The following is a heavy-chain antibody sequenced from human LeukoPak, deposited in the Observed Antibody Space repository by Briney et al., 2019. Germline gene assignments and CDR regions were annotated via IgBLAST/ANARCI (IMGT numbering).Heavy chain of an antibody. D-gene: IGHD5-24*01. J-gene: IGHJ6*03. Sequence: PSETLSLTCTVSGGSISNFYWSWIRQSPGKGLEWIGFISYSGSTSCNPSLKSRITISVDTSKNQFSLKLSSVTAADTAVYYCARVRDGSYYYYYMDVWGKGTTVTISS. CDR1: GGSISNFY. CDR3: ARVRDGSYYYYYMDV. CDR2: ISYSGST. V-gene: IGHV4-59*01.